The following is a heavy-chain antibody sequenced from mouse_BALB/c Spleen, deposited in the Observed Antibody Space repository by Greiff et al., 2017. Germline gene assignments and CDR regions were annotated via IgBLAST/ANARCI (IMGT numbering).Heavy chain of an antibody. CDR3: ARDRDYYGSRGTGAMDY. CDR1: GFSLTSYG. V-gene: IGHV2-9*02. J-gene: IGHJ4*01. D-gene: IGHD1-1*01. Sequence: VKLVESGPGLVAPSQSLSITCTVSGFSLTSYGVHWVRQPPGKGLEWLGVIWAGGSTNYNSALMSRLSISKDNSKSQVFLKMNSLQTDDTAMYYCARDRDYYGSRGTGAMDYWGQGTSVTVSS. CDR2: IWAGGST.